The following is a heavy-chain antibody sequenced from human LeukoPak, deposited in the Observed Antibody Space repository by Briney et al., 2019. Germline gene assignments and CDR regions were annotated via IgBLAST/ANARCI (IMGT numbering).Heavy chain of an antibody. J-gene: IGHJ4*02. CDR3: ARFDVAAAAFDY. CDR1: GYIFTSYD. CDR2: MNPNSGNT. Sequence: ASVKVSCKASGYIFTSYDINWVRQATGQGLEWMGWMNPNSGNTGYAQKFQGRVTMTRNTSISTAYMELSSLRSEDTAVYYCARFDVAAAAFDYWGQGTLVTVSS. V-gene: IGHV1-8*02. D-gene: IGHD6-13*01.